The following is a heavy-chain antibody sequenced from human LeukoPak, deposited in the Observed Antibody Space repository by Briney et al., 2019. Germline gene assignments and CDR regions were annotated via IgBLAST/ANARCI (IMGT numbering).Heavy chain of an antibody. D-gene: IGHD1-14*01. V-gene: IGHV3-53*01. J-gene: IGHJ4*02. CDR1: GFTVITND. Sequence: GGSLRLSCAASGFTVITNDMTWVRQAPGRGLEWVAVLYSDGNTKYADSVQGRFTISRDNSKKTLYLEMNSLSPDDTAVYYCARGVEPLAANTLAYWGQGTLVTVSS. CDR3: ARGVEPLAANTLAY. CDR2: LYSDGNT.